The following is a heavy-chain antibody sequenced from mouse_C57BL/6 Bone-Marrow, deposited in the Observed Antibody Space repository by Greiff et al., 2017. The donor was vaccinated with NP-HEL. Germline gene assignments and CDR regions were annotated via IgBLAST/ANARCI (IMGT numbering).Heavy chain of an antibody. CDR1: GFTFNTYA. CDR3: VRAPPYYGSSGYAMDY. J-gene: IGHJ4*01. CDR2: IRSKSSNYAT. D-gene: IGHD1-1*01. V-gene: IGHV10-3*01. Sequence: EVQGVESGGGLVQPKGSLKLSCAASGFTFNTYAMHWVRQAPGKGLEWVARIRSKSSNYATYYADSVKDRFTISRDDSQSMLYLQMNNLKTEDTAMYYCVRAPPYYGSSGYAMDYWGQGTSVTVSS.